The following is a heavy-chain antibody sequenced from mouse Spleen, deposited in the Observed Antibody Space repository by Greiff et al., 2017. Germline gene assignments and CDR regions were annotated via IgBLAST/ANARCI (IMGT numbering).Heavy chain of an antibody. V-gene: IGHV3-6*01. CDR1: GYSITSGYY. Sequence: ESGPGLVKPSQSLSLTCSVTGYSITSGYYWNWIRQFPGNKLEWMGYISYDGSNNYNPSLKNRISITRDTSKNQFFLKLNSVTTEDTATYYCALYSNYVNYAMDYWGQGTSVTVSS. CDR3: ALYSNYVNYAMDY. J-gene: IGHJ4*01. D-gene: IGHD2-5*01. CDR2: ISYDGSN.